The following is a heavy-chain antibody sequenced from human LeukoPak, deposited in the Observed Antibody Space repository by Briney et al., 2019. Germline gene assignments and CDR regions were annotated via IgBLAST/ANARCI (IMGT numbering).Heavy chain of an antibody. J-gene: IGHJ6*03. D-gene: IGHD3-10*01. CDR1: GGSISSSSYY. V-gene: IGHV4-39*01. CDR2: IYYSGST. Sequence: SETLSLTCTVSGGSISSSSYYWGWIHQPPGKGLEWIANIYYSGSTYYNPSLKSRVTISVDTSKNQLSLKLSAVTAADTAVYYCASVRRGFGESSKYYSYYYMDVWGNGTTVPIS. CDR3: ASVRRGFGESSKYYSYYYMDV.